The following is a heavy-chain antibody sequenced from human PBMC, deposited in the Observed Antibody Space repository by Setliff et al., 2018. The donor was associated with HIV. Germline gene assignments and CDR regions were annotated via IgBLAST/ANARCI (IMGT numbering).Heavy chain of an antibody. CDR2: IKTDGSEK. J-gene: IGHJ6*02. CDR3: TRKLAPGHGMDV. V-gene: IGHV3-7*01. Sequence: GGSLRLSCAASGFTFSSYWMSWVRQAPGKGPEWVANIKTDGSEKFYVDSVKGRFTISRDHAKNSLYLQMDSLRVEDTTVYYCTRKLAPGHGMDVWGQGTTVTVSS. D-gene: IGHD3-3*02. CDR1: GFTFSSYW.